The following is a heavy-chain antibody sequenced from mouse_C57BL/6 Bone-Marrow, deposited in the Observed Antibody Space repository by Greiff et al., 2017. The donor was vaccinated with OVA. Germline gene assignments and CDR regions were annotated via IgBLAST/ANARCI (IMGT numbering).Heavy chain of an antibody. D-gene: IGHD4-1*01. CDR1: GYTFTSYW. CDR3: ASNWYYFDY. V-gene: IGHV1-9*01. Sequence: VQLQQSGTVLARPGASVKMSCKTSGYTFTSYWMHWVKQRPGHGLEWIGEILPGSGSTNYNEKFKGKATFTADTSSNTAYMQLSSLTTEDSAIYYCASNWYYFDYWGQGTTLTVSS. J-gene: IGHJ2*01. CDR2: ILPGSGST.